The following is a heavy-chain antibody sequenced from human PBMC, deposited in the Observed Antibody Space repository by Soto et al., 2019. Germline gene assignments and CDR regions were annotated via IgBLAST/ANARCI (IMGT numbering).Heavy chain of an antibody. J-gene: IGHJ6*02. V-gene: IGHV3-30*18. Sequence: QVQLVESGGGVVQPGRSLRLSCAASGFTFSSYGMHWVRQAPGKGLEGVAVISYDGSNKYYADSVKGRFTISRDNSKNTLYLQMNSLRAEDTAVYYCAKEIAAAGRSYGMDVWGQGTTVTVSS. CDR3: AKEIAAAGRSYGMDV. CDR1: GFTFSSYG. D-gene: IGHD6-13*01. CDR2: ISYDGSNK.